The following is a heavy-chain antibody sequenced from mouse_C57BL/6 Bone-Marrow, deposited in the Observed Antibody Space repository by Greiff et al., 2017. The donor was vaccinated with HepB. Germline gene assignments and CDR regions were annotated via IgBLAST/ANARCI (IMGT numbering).Heavy chain of an antibody. CDR3: ARRPRYAMDY. V-gene: IGHV1-61*01. J-gene: IGHJ4*01. CDR1: GYTFTSYW. Sequence: VQLQQPGAELVRPGSSVKLSCKASGYTFTSYWMDWVKQRPGQGLEWIGNIYPSDSETHYNQKFKDKATLTVDKSSSTAYMQLSSLTSEDSAFYYCARRPRYAMDYWGQGTSVTVSS. CDR2: IYPSDSET.